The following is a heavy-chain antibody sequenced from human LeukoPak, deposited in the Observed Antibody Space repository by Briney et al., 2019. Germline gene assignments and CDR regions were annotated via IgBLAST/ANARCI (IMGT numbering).Heavy chain of an antibody. Sequence: PSETLSLTCTVSGGSISSSSYYWGWIRQPPGKGLEWIGSIYYSGSTYYNPSLKSRVTISVDTSKNQFSLKLSSVTAADTAVYYCASLAAAASSGDDAFDIWGRGTMVTVSS. V-gene: IGHV4-39*01. CDR1: GGSISSSSYY. D-gene: IGHD6-13*01. CDR3: ASLAAAASSGDDAFDI. J-gene: IGHJ3*02. CDR2: IYYSGST.